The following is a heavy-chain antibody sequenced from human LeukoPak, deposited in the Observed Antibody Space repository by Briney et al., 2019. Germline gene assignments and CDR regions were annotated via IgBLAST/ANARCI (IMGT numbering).Heavy chain of an antibody. Sequence: PGGSLRLSCAASGFTFSGYGLNWVRQAPGKGLEWVTFIRYDGSHKYYADSVKGRFTISRDNSKNTLYLQMNSLKVEDTAVYYCAKLLQPEDYYGSGSSWGQGTLVTVSS. J-gene: IGHJ5*02. D-gene: IGHD3-10*01. CDR1: GFTFSGYG. V-gene: IGHV3-30*02. CDR3: AKLLQPEDYYGSGSS. CDR2: IRYDGSHK.